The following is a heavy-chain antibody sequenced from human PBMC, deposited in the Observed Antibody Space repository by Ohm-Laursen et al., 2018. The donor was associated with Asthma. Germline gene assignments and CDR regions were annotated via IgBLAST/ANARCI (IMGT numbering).Heavy chain of an antibody. CDR3: ARGMLISGVVITPYDN. J-gene: IGHJ4*02. CDR2: INWNSGDT. Sequence: SLRLSCAASGFTFDDYAMHWVRQAPGKGLEWVSGINWNSGDTGYAGSVKGRFTISRDNAKNSVDLQMDRLRAEDTAVYYCARGMLISGVVITPYDNWGQGILVNVSS. CDR1: GFTFDDYA. D-gene: IGHD3-3*01. V-gene: IGHV3-9*01.